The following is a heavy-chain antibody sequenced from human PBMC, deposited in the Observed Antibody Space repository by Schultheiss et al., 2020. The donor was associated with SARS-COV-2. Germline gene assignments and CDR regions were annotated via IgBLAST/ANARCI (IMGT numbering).Heavy chain of an antibody. D-gene: IGHD2-2*01. CDR2: ISSSGSTI. Sequence: GGSLRLSCEASGFTFSSYSMNWVRQAPGKGLEWVSSISSSGSTIYYADSVKGRFTISRDNAKNSLYLQMNSLRAEDTALYYCAKAGHYCSGTSCYSAYWGQGALVTVSS. J-gene: IGHJ4*02. CDR1: GFTFSSYS. CDR3: AKAGHYCSGTSCYSAY. V-gene: IGHV3-21*04.